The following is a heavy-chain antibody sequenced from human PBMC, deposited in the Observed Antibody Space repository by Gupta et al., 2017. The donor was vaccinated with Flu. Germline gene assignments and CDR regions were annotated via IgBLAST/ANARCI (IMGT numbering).Heavy chain of an antibody. CDR3: TTVGALLWCGELGYGMDV. Sequence: EVQLVESGGGLVKPGGSLRISCAASGFTFSNAWMSWVRQAPGKGLEWVGRIKSKTDGGTTDYAAPVKGRDTISRDDSKNTLYLQMNSLKTEETAVYYCTTVGALLWCGELGYGMDVWGQGTTVTVYS. J-gene: IGHJ6*02. CDR2: IKSKTDGGTT. V-gene: IGHV3-15*01. CDR1: GFTFSNAW. D-gene: IGHD3-10*01.